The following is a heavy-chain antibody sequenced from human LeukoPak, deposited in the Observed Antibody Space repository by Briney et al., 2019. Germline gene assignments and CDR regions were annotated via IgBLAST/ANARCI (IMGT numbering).Heavy chain of an antibody. CDR2: VNPYGTS. Sequence: KPSETLSLTCSVSGGSTNNYFWSWIRQSAGKGLEWIGRVNPYGTSNYNPSLKSRVTMSVDTSKNLVSLRLTSLTAADTAVYYCARDRRPRAVAVAYISYGMDVWGQGTTVTVSS. CDR1: GGSTNNYF. CDR3: ARDRRPRAVAVAYISYGMDV. J-gene: IGHJ6*02. D-gene: IGHD6-19*01. V-gene: IGHV4-4*07.